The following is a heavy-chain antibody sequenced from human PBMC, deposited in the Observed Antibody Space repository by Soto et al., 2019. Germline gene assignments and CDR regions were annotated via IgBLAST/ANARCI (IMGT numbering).Heavy chain of an antibody. V-gene: IGHV3-23*01. D-gene: IGHD3-10*01. Sequence: EVQLSESGGGLVQPGGSLRLSCAASGFTFSSYAMNWVRQAPGKGLEWVSAISGSGGSTYYADSVKGRFTTSRDNSKNTLDLQMNSLRAEDTAVYYCAKRGDGSGSYYRWYFDLWGRGTLVTVSS. CDR2: ISGSGGST. CDR3: AKRGDGSGSYYRWYFDL. CDR1: GFTFSSYA. J-gene: IGHJ2*01.